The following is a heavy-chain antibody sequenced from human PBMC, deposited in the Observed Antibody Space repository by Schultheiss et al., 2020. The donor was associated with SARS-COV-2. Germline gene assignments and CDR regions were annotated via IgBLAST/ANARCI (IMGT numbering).Heavy chain of an antibody. J-gene: IGHJ4*02. CDR2: IIPIFGTA. CDR3: ARYRAGGWSLFDY. D-gene: IGHD6-19*01. CDR1: GGTFSSYA. V-gene: IGHV1-69*13. Sequence: SVKVSCKASGGTFSSYAISWVRQAPGQGLEWMGGIIPIFGTANYAQKFQGRVTITADESTSTAYMELSSLRSEDTAVYYCARYRAGGWSLFDYWGQGTLVTVSS.